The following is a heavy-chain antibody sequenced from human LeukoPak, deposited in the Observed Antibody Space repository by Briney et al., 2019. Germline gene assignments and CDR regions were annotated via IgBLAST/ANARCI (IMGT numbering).Heavy chain of an antibody. CDR3: ARRYYDYVWGSYRVGTPSLYFDY. CDR2: INHSGST. CDR1: GGSISSSSYY. J-gene: IGHJ4*02. D-gene: IGHD3-16*02. V-gene: IGHV4-39*07. Sequence: SETLSLTCTVSGGSISSSSYYWGWIRQPPGKGLEWIGEINHSGSTNYNPSLKSRVTISVDTSKNQFSLKLSSVTAADTAVYYCARRYYDYVWGSYRVGTPSLYFDYWGQGTLVTVSS.